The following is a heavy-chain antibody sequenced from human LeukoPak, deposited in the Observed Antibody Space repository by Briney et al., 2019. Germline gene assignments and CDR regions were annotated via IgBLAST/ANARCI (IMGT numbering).Heavy chain of an antibody. CDR1: GYTFASYY. J-gene: IGHJ4*02. V-gene: IGHV1-46*01. Sequence: GASVKVSCKASGYTFASYYMHWVRQAPGQGLEWMGIINPSGGSTSYAQKFQGRVTMTRDTSTSTVYMELSSLRSEDTAVYYCARRGYSYGYYFDYWGQGTLVTVST. D-gene: IGHD5-18*01. CDR2: INPSGGST. CDR3: ARRGYSYGYYFDY.